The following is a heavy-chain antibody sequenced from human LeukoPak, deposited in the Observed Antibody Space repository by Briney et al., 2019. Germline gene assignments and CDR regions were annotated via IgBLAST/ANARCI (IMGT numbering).Heavy chain of an antibody. CDR1: GFTFSSYA. CDR3: ARGIAYYDFWSGYANWFDP. Sequence: PGGSLRLSCAASGFTFSSYAMSWVRQAPGKGLEWVSAISGSGGSTYYADSVKGRFTISRDNSKNSLYLQMNSLRAEDTAVYYCARGIAYYDFWSGYANWFDPWGQGTLVTVSS. J-gene: IGHJ5*02. D-gene: IGHD3-3*01. V-gene: IGHV3-23*01. CDR2: ISGSGGST.